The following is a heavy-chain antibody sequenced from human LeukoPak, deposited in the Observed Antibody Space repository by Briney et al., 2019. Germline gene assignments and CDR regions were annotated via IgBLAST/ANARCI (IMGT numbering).Heavy chain of an antibody. V-gene: IGHV3-23*01. CDR2: ISGSGGST. D-gene: IGHD1-1*01. Sequence: PGGSLRLSCAASGFTFSSYAMSWVRQAPGKGLEWVPAISGSGGSTYYADSVKGRFTISRDNSKNTLYLQMNSLRAEDTAAYYCAKAGATGTPYYYYGMDVWGKGTTVTVSS. J-gene: IGHJ6*04. CDR3: AKAGATGTPYYYYGMDV. CDR1: GFTFSSYA.